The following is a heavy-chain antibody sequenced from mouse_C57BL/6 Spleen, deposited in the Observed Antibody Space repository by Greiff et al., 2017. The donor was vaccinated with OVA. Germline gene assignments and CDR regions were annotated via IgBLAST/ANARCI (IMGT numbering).Heavy chain of an antibody. CDR3: AREGTFHAWFAY. V-gene: IGHV5-4*01. CDR1: GFTFSSYA. CDR2: ISDGGSYT. J-gene: IGHJ3*01. Sequence: EVKLQESGGGLVKPGGSLKLSCAASGFTFSSYAMSWVRQTPEKRLEWVATISDGGSYTYYPDNVKGRFTISRDNAKNNLYLQMSHLKSEDTAMYYCAREGTFHAWFAYWGQGTLVTVSA.